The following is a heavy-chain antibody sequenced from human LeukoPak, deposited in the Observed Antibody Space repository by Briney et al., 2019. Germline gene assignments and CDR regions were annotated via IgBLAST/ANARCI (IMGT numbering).Heavy chain of an antibody. CDR3: AKVTVTMAATGDY. D-gene: IGHD2-15*01. Sequence: GGSLRLSCVVSGFLFNIYDMSWVRHAPGKGLDCVSGISGSGGSTYDADSVKGRFTISRDNSKNTLYLQMNSLRVEDTAIYYCAKVTVTMAATGDYWGQGTLVTVSS. CDR1: GFLFNIYD. V-gene: IGHV3-23*01. CDR2: ISGSGGST. J-gene: IGHJ4*02.